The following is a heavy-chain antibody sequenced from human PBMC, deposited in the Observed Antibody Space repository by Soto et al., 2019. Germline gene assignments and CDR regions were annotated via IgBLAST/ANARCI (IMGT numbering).Heavy chain of an antibody. D-gene: IGHD3-10*01. CDR2: ISRSSTGI. Sequence: EVQLVESGGGLVQPGGSLRLSCAASGFTFSLYSMSWVRQAPGKGLEWVSYISRSSTGIHYADSVKGRYTISRDDVTNSMHLQMNSLRDGDTAVYYCARAVTWGLDVWGQGTTVSISS. J-gene: IGHJ6*01. CDR1: GFTFSLYS. CDR3: ARAVTWGLDV. V-gene: IGHV3-48*02.